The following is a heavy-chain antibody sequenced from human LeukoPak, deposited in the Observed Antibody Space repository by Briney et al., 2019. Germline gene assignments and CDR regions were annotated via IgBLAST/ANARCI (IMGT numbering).Heavy chain of an antibody. Sequence: PGGSLRLSCAASGFTFRNYALSWVRQAPGKGLEWVSGISGGGDGTYYADSVKGRFTISRDNSKNTLYLQMNSLRAEDTAVFYCAKDTTGYTYGYDAFDIWSQGTTVTVSS. CDR1: GFTFRNYA. J-gene: IGHJ3*02. V-gene: IGHV3-23*01. CDR3: AKDTTGYTYGYDAFDI. CDR2: ISGGGDGT. D-gene: IGHD5-18*01.